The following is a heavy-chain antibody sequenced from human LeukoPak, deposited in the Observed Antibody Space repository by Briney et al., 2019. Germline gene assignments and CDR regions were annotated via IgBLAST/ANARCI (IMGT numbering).Heavy chain of an antibody. CDR3: ARGAYYYDSSGYYYFDY. CDR2: IGTAGDT. J-gene: IGHJ4*02. CDR1: GFTFSSYD. Sequence: GGSLRLSCAASGFTFSSYDMHWVRQATGKGLEWVSAIGTAGDTYYSGSVKGRFTISRENAKNSLYLQMNSLRAGDTAVYYCARGAYYYDSSGYYYFDYWGQGTLVTVSS. D-gene: IGHD3-22*01. V-gene: IGHV3-13*01.